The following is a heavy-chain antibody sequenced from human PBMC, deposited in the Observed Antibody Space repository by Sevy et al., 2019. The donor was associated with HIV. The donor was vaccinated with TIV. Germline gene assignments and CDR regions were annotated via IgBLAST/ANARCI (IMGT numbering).Heavy chain of an antibody. V-gene: IGHV3-23*01. D-gene: IGHD3-22*01. CDR3: AKVDSSGYYSVSGFDY. Sequence: GGCLRLSCAASGFTFSSYAMSWVRQAPGKGLEWVSAISGSGGSTYYADSVKGRFTISRDNSKNTLYLQMNSLRAEDTAVYYCAKVDSSGYYSVSGFDYWGQGTLVTVSS. CDR2: ISGSGGST. J-gene: IGHJ4*02. CDR1: GFTFSSYA.